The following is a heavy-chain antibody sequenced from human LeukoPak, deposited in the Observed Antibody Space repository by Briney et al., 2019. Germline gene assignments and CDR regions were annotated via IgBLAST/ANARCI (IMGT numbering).Heavy chain of an antibody. Sequence: ASVKVSCKVSGYTLTELSMHWVRQAPGKGLEWMGGFDPEDGETIYAQKFQGRVTMTEDTSTDTAYMELSSLRSEDTAVYYCATPEYGSGSYYNDMYYFDYWGQGTLVTVSS. CDR2: FDPEDGET. CDR1: GYTLTELS. J-gene: IGHJ4*02. V-gene: IGHV1-24*01. D-gene: IGHD3-10*01. CDR3: ATPEYGSGSYYNDMYYFDY.